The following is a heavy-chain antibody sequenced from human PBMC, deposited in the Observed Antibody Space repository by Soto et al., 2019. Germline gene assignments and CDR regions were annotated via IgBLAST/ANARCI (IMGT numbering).Heavy chain of an antibody. D-gene: IGHD5-18*01. CDR1: GGHFSSYA. Sequence: SVKVSCKGCGGHFSSYAISCVRQPPGQGLEWVGGIIPIFGTANYAQKFPGRVTITAEKSTTTAYXDVSCLRSDDTAVYYCAARGYSYGSSLDYASQGTIVTVSS. CDR3: AARGYSYGSSLDY. J-gene: IGHJ4*02. CDR2: IIPIFGTA. V-gene: IGHV1-69*06.